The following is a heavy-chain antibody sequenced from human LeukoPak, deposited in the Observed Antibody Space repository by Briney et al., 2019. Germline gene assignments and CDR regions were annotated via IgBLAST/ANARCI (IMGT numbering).Heavy chain of an antibody. CDR1: GFIVSRNY. V-gene: IGHV3-53*01. CDR3: ARLDAGIRGWFDP. CDR2: IYSGGNT. J-gene: IGHJ5*02. D-gene: IGHD3-10*01. Sequence: GGSLRLSCAASGFIVSRNYMSWVRQAPGKGLEWVSVIYSGGNTNYADSVKGRFTISRDNSKNTLYPEMNSLRVEDTAVYYCARLDAGIRGWFDPWGQGTLVTVSS.